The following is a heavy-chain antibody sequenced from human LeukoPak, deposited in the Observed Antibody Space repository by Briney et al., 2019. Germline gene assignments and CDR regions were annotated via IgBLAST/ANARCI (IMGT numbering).Heavy chain of an antibody. CDR3: ARDHLLDNSSGWGY. J-gene: IGHJ4*02. CDR1: GYTFTSYG. Sequence: ASVKVSCKASGYTFTSYGISWVRQAPGQGLEWMGWISAYNGNTNYAQKLQGRVTMTTDTSTSTAYMELRSLRSDDTAVYYCARDHLLDNSSGWGYWGQGTLVTVSS. CDR2: ISAYNGNT. V-gene: IGHV1-18*01. D-gene: IGHD6-19*01.